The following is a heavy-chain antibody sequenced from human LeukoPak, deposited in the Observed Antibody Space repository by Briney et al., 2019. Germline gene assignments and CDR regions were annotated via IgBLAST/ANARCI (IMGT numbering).Heavy chain of an antibody. CDR2: IYYSGST. Sequence: SETLTLTCTVSGGSISSYYWSWIRQPLGKGLEWIGYIYYSGSTNYNPSLKSRVTISVDTSKNQFSLKLSSVTAADTAVYYCARDEWELTHAFDIWGQGTMVTVSS. CDR3: ARDEWELTHAFDI. V-gene: IGHV4-59*01. D-gene: IGHD1-26*01. J-gene: IGHJ3*02. CDR1: GGSISSYY.